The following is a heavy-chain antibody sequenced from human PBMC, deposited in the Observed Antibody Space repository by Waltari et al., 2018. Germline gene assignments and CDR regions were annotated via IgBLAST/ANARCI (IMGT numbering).Heavy chain of an antibody. Sequence: QVQLVQSGAEVKKPGSSVKVSCKASGGTFSSYAISWVRQAPGQGLEWMGGIIPIFGTANYAQKFQGRVTITADESTSTAYMELSSLRSEDTAVYYCATHLFGSSGYVDSAFDIWGQGTMVTVSS. CDR1: GGTFSSYA. CDR2: IIPIFGTA. CDR3: ATHLFGSSGYVDSAFDI. J-gene: IGHJ3*02. V-gene: IGHV1-69*01. D-gene: IGHD3-22*01.